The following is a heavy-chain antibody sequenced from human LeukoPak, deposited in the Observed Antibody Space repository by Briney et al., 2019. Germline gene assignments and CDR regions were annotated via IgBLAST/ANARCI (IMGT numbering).Heavy chain of an antibody. CDR1: GFTFSSYA. Sequence: GGSLRLSCAASGFTFSSYAMHWVRQAPGKGLEWVAVISYDGSNKYYADSVKGRFTISRDNSKNTLYLQMNSLRAEDTAVYYCAKGMSSGWYLFDYWGQGTLVTVSS. D-gene: IGHD6-19*01. J-gene: IGHJ4*02. CDR3: AKGMSSGWYLFDY. CDR2: ISYDGSNK. V-gene: IGHV3-30-3*01.